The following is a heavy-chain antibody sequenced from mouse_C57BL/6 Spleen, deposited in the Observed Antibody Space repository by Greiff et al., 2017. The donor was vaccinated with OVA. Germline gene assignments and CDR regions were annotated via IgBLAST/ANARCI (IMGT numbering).Heavy chain of an antibody. CDR3: ARNYYGSSPDWFGY. Sequence: EVKLVESGGGLVKPGGSLKLSCAASGFTFSDYGMHWVRQAPEKGLEWVAYISSGSSTIYYADTVKGRFTISRDNAKNTLFLQMTSLRSEDTAMYYCARNYYGSSPDWFGYWGQGTLVTVSA. V-gene: IGHV5-17*01. CDR1: GFTFSDYG. CDR2: ISSGSSTI. J-gene: IGHJ3*01. D-gene: IGHD1-1*01.